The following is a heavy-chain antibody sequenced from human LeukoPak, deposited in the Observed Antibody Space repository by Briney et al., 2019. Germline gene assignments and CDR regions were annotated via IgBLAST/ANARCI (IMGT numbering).Heavy chain of an antibody. Sequence: GGSLRPSCAASGFTFSSYGMHWVRQAPGKGLEWVAFIQYDGTNKYYADSVKGRFTISRDNSKNSLYLQMNSLRAEDTAVYYCAKDSVVGRPDIAMSGIDYWGQGTLVTVSS. J-gene: IGHJ4*02. V-gene: IGHV3-30*02. D-gene: IGHD6-19*01. CDR3: AKDSVVGRPDIAMSGIDY. CDR1: GFTFSSYG. CDR2: IQYDGTNK.